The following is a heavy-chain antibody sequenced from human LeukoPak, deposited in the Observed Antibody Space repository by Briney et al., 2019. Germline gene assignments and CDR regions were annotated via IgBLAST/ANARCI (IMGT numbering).Heavy chain of an antibody. CDR1: GFTFSSYA. Sequence: GGSLRLSCAASGFTFSSYAMSWVRQAPGKGLEWVSAISGSGGSTYYADSVKGRFTISRDNSKNTLYLQMNSLRAEDTAVYYCAKGSEVRQWLVPPYYYYGMDVWGQGTTVTVSS. J-gene: IGHJ6*02. D-gene: IGHD6-19*01. CDR3: AKGSEVRQWLVPPYYYYGMDV. CDR2: ISGSGGST. V-gene: IGHV3-23*01.